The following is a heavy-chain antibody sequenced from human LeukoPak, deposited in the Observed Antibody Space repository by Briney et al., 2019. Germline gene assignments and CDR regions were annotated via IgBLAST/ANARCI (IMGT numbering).Heavy chain of an antibody. V-gene: IGHV3-23*01. Sequence: GGSLRLSCAASGFRFSDFAMSWVRQAPGKGLECVSVISASGGRTYSAESVKARFTISRDNSKNTLYLQMNSLRAEDTAVYYCARDLLGGGLDYWGQGTLVTVSS. CDR3: ARDLLGGGLDY. CDR1: GFRFSDFA. J-gene: IGHJ4*02. CDR2: ISASGGRT. D-gene: IGHD3-16*01.